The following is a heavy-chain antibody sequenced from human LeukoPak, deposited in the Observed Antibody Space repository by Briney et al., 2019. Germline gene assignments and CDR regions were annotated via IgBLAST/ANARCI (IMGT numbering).Heavy chain of an antibody. CDR3: AKGGGYEAQYYYYYLDV. Sequence: GGSLRLSCAASGFTFISYGMHWVRQAPGKGLEWVAFIRYDGSNKYYADPVKGRFTISRDNSKNTLYLQMKSLRAEDTAVYYCAKGGGYEAQYYYYYLDVWGKGTTVTFSS. CDR1: GFTFISYG. D-gene: IGHD5-12*01. CDR2: IRYDGSNK. J-gene: IGHJ6*03. V-gene: IGHV3-30*02.